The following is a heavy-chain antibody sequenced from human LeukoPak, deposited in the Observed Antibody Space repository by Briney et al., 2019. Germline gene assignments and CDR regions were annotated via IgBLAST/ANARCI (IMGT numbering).Heavy chain of an antibody. Sequence: GGSLRLSCAASGFTFSSYAMHWVRQAPGKGLEWVAVISYDGSNKYYADSVKGRFTIFRDNSKNTLYLQMNSLRAEDTAVYYCAKDRDTAMDFDYWGQGTLVTVSS. V-gene: IGHV3-30*04. CDR2: ISYDGSNK. CDR1: GFTFSSYA. D-gene: IGHD5-18*01. J-gene: IGHJ4*02. CDR3: AKDRDTAMDFDY.